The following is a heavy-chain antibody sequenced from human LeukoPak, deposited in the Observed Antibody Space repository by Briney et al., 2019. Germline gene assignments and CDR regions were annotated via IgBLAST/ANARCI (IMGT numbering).Heavy chain of an antibody. Sequence: VGSLRLSCAASGFTFSSYGRHWVRQAPGKGLEWVAFIRYDGSNKYYADSVKGRFTISRNNSKNTLYLQMNSLRAEDTAVYYCVCAFSVFDYWGQGTLVTVSS. CDR2: IRYDGSNK. CDR3: VCAFSVFDY. J-gene: IGHJ4*02. V-gene: IGHV3-30*02. CDR1: GFTFSSYG. D-gene: IGHD5/OR15-5a*01.